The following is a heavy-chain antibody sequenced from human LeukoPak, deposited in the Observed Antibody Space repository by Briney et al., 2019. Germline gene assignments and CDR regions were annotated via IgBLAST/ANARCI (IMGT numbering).Heavy chain of an antibody. CDR2: ITVYNGNT. CDR1: GYTFTSHA. CDR3: ARGASTYYDSSDYFDY. V-gene: IGHV1-18*01. J-gene: IGHJ4*02. D-gene: IGHD3-22*01. Sequence: ASVKVSCKASGYTFTSHAISWVQQAPGQGPEWIGWITVYNGNTIYAQKLQGRVTMTTDTSTSTAYMELRSLRSDDTAVYYCARGASTYYDSSDYFDYWGQGTLVTVSS.